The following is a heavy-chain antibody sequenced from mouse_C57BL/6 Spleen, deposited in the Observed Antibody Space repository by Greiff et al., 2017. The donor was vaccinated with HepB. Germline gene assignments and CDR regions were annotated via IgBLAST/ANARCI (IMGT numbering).Heavy chain of an antibody. J-gene: IGHJ2*01. CDR2: INPNYGTT. CDR3: ARSDYYGSSSYYFDY. Sequence: EVKLVESGPELVKPGASVKISCKASGYSFTDYNMNWVKQSNGKSLEWIGVINPNYGTTSYNQKFKGKATLTVDQSSSTAYMQLNSLTSEDSAVYYCARSDYYGSSSYYFDYWGQGTTLTVSS. CDR1: GYSFTDYN. D-gene: IGHD1-1*01. V-gene: IGHV1-39*01.